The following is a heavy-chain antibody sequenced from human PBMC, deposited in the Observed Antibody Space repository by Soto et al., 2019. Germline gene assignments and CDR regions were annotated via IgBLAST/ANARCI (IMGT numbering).Heavy chain of an antibody. CDR3: AREISVAGGHFDY. Sequence: GSLGLSCTASGFTFSSYGMNWVRQAPGKGLEWVSSISSSSSTIYYADPVRGRFTISRDNAKNSLYLQMNSLRDEDTAVYYCAREISVAGGHFDYWGQGTLDTVSS. CDR1: GFTFSSYG. J-gene: IGHJ4*02. D-gene: IGHD6-19*01. V-gene: IGHV3-48*02. CDR2: ISSSSSTI.